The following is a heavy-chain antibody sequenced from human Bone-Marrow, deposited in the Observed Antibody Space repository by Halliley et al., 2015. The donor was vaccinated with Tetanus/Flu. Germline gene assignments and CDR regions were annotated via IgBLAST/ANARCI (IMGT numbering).Heavy chain of an antibody. Sequence: PGKRLEWVSSICGSGDSTYYADSVKGRFPISRDKSKKTLYLQMNTLRVEDTAVYYCARGISGYWGQGTLVTVSS. CDR2: ICGSGDST. V-gene: IGHV3-23*01. D-gene: IGHD3-10*01. CDR3: ARGISGY. J-gene: IGHJ4*02.